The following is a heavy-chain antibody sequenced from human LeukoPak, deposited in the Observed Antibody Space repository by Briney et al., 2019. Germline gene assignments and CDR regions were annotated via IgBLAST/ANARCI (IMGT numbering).Heavy chain of an antibody. CDR1: GFTFSSYA. V-gene: IGHV3-30-3*01. CDR2: ISYDGSNK. D-gene: IGHD7-27*01. CDR3: ARDFNWGLDY. Sequence: GRSLRLSCAASGFTFSSYAMHWVRQAPGKGLEWVAVISYDGSNKYYADSVKGRFTISRDNSKNTLYLQMNSLRAEDTAVYYCARDFNWGLDYWGQGTLVTVSS. J-gene: IGHJ4*02.